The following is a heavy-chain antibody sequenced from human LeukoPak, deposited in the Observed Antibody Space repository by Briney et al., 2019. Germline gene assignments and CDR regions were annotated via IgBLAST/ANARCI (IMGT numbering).Heavy chain of an antibody. CDR1: GYSISSGYY. CDR3: ARDHRRTWYSSGSRACWFDP. V-gene: IGHV4-38-2*02. J-gene: IGHJ5*02. CDR2: IYHSGST. Sequence: KASETLSLTCTVSGYSISSGYYWGWIRQPPGKGLEWIGSIYHSGSTYYNPSLKSRVTISVDTSKNQFSLKLSSVTAADTAVYYCARDHRRTWYSSGSRACWFDPWGQGTLVTVSS. D-gene: IGHD6-19*01.